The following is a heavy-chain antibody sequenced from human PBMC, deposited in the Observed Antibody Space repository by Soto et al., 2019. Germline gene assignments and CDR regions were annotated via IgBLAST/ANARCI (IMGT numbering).Heavy chain of an antibody. CDR1: GFSLSTSGVG. V-gene: IGHV2-5*01. J-gene: IGHJ5*02. CDR2: IYWNDDK. D-gene: IGHD3-22*01. Sequence: SGPTLVNPTQTLTLTCTFSGFSLSTSGVGVGWIRQPPGKALEWLALIYWNDDKRYSPSLKSRLTITKDTSKNQVVLTMTNMDPVDTATYYCAHSKYYDSSGYYYVLDWLDPWGQGTLVTVSS. CDR3: AHSKYYDSSGYYYVLDWLDP.